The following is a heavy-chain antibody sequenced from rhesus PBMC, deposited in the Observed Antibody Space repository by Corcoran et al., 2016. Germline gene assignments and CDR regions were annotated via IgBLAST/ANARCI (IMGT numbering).Heavy chain of an antibody. CDR2: IYGSGITT. D-gene: IGHD6-25*01. Sequence: QLQLQESGPGLVKPSETLSVTCAVSGGSISSSYWSWIRQAPGKGLEWIGYIYGSGITTNSNPSLKRRVTRSVDTSKNQLSLKLSSVTTADTAVYYCARETAAAGTFDYWGQGVLVTVSS. V-gene: IGHV4-169*02. CDR1: GGSISSSY. CDR3: ARETAAAGTFDY. J-gene: IGHJ4*01.